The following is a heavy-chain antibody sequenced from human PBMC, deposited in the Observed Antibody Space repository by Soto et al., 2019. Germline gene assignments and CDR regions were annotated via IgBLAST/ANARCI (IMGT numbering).Heavy chain of an antibody. Sequence: GVSVKGSCKASGYTFTSDYMHWVRQAPGQGLEWMGIINPSGGSTSYAQKFQGRVTMTRDTSTSTVYMELSSLRSEDTAVYYCARVPPTTVTAFDYWGQGTLVTVSS. J-gene: IGHJ4*02. V-gene: IGHV1-46*01. CDR2: INPSGGST. CDR3: ARVPPTTVTAFDY. D-gene: IGHD4-17*01. CDR1: GYTFTSDY.